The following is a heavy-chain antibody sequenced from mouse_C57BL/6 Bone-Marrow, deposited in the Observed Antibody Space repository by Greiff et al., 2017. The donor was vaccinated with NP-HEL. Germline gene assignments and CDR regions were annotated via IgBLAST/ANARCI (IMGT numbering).Heavy chain of an antibody. CDR3: AREGDYDALYFDY. Sequence: QVQLKQPGAELVKPGASVKLSCKASGYTFTSYWMQWVKQRPGQGLEWIGEIDPSDSYTNYNQKFKGKATLTVDTSSSTAYMQLSSLTSEDSAVYYCAREGDYDALYFDYWGQGTTLTVSS. CDR1: GYTFTSYW. V-gene: IGHV1-50*01. J-gene: IGHJ2*01. D-gene: IGHD2-4*01. CDR2: IDPSDSYT.